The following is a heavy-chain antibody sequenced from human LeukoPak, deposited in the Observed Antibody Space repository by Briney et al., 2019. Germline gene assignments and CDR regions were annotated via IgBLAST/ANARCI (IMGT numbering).Heavy chain of an antibody. CDR1: GFTFSSYG. Sequence: GGSLRLSCAASGFTFSSYGMHWVRQAPGKGLEWVAVISYDGSNKYYADSVKGRFTISRDNSKNTLYLQMNSLRAEDTAVYYCAKIDSSGYWGQGTLVTVSS. CDR2: ISYDGSNK. CDR3: AKIDSSGY. V-gene: IGHV3-30*18. D-gene: IGHD3-22*01. J-gene: IGHJ4*02.